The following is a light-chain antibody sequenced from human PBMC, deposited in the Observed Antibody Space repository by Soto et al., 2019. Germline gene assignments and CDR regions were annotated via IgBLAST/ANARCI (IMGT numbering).Light chain of an antibody. J-gene: IGKJ1*01. Sequence: IQMTRSPSSLSASVVYRCTSSCRASQSISTYLNWYQQKVGKAPQVLIYGASTLQSGVPSSFSGSGSGTDFTLTINSLQPEDFATYFCQQSFTTGTFGQGTKVDIK. V-gene: IGKV1-39*01. CDR2: GAS. CDR3: QQSFTTGT. CDR1: QSISTY.